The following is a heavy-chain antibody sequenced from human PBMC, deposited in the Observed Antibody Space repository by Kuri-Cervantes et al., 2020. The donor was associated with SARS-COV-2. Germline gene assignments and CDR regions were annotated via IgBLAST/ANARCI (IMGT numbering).Heavy chain of an antibody. Sequence: LSLTCAASGFTFSSYSMNWVRQAPGKGLEWVSSISSSSSYIYYADSVKGRFTISRDNAKNSLYLQMNSLRAEDTAVYYCARDLVLWSSGGFDYWGQGTLVTASS. CDR2: ISSSSSYI. CDR1: GFTFSSYS. V-gene: IGHV3-21*01. J-gene: IGHJ4*02. CDR3: ARDLVLWSSGGFDY. D-gene: IGHD2-15*01.